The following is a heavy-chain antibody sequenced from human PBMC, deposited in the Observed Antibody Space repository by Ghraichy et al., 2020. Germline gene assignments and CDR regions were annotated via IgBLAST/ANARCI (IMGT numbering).Heavy chain of an antibody. D-gene: IGHD3-10*01. Sequence: SETLSLTCTVSGGSISSGSYYWSWIRQPAGKGLEWIGRIYTSGSTNYNPSLKSRVTISVDTSKNQFSLKLSSVTAADTAVYYCAREGYYYGSGIFSHHRNFKFDYWGQGTLVTVSS. CDR2: IYTSGST. J-gene: IGHJ4*02. CDR3: AREGYYYGSGIFSHHRNFKFDY. V-gene: IGHV4-61*02. CDR1: GGSISSGSYY.